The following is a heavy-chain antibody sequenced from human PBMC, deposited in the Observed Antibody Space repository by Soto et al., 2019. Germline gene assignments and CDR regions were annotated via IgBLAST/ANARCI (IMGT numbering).Heavy chain of an antibody. CDR2: IIPIFGTT. Sequence: QVQLVQSGAEVKKPGSSVKVSCKASGGTFSSYAISWVRQAPGQGLEWMGGIIPIFGTTNYAQKFQGRVTITGDDATSTAYRGRGSRRSEDTAFYYCGSVVTVVMSFHDWYFDLWGRGTLVTVPS. J-gene: IGHJ2*01. V-gene: IGHV1-69*12. D-gene: IGHD2-21*02. CDR3: GSVVTVVMSFHDWYFDL. CDR1: GGTFSSYA.